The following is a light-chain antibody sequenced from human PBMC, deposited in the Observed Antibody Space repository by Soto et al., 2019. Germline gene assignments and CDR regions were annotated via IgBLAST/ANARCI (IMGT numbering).Light chain of an antibody. CDR1: QSVSSH. CDR2: AAS. V-gene: IGKV3-15*01. J-gene: IGKJ2*01. CDR3: QQYNDRPST. Sequence: EIVMTQSPDTLSVSPGERATLSCRASQSVSSHLAWYQQKPGQAPRLLIYAASTRATGIPARFSGSGSGADFTLIISSLQSVDFAVYYCQQYNDRPSTFGQGTKLEIK.